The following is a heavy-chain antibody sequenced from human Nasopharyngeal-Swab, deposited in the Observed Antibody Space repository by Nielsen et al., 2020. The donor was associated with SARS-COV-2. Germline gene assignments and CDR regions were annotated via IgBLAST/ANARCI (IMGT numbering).Heavy chain of an antibody. J-gene: IGHJ4*02. CDR2: ISSSSSTI. CDR1: GFTFISDS. V-gene: IGHV3-48*01. CDR3: ARSLYYYDSSGYPSSYYFDY. D-gene: IGHD3-22*01. Sequence: GESLKISWAASGFTFISDSMTWVRQAPGKGLEGVSYISSSSSTIYYADSVKGRFTISRDNAKNSLYLQMNSLRAEDTAVYYCARSLYYYDSSGYPSSYYFDYWGQGTLVTVSS.